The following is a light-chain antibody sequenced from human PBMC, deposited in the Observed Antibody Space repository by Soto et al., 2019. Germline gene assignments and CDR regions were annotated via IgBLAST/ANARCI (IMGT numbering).Light chain of an antibody. CDR1: QSVSSK. CDR3: QQYDNWPRT. Sequence: EIVMMESPATLSVSPGEGATLSCMASQSVSSKLAWYQQKPGQAPRLLIYGASTRAAGIPARFSGSGSGTEFTLTITSLQSEDFAVYYCQQYDNWPRTFGQGTKVDIK. J-gene: IGKJ1*01. CDR2: GAS. V-gene: IGKV3-15*01.